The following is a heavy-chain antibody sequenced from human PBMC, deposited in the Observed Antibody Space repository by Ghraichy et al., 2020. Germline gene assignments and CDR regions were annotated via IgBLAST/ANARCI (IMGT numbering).Heavy chain of an antibody. CDR2: IYSRGGT. D-gene: IGHD3-10*01. CDR1: GGSISSGSYH. CDR3: ARLRWFEYYFDY. Sequence: TLSLTCTVSGGSISSGSYHWSWIRQQPGKGLEWIGYIYSRGGTYYSPSLKSRVIMAVDTSKNQFSLRLTSVTAADTAVYYCARLRWFEYYFDYWGQGILVTVSS. V-gene: IGHV4-31*03. J-gene: IGHJ4*02.